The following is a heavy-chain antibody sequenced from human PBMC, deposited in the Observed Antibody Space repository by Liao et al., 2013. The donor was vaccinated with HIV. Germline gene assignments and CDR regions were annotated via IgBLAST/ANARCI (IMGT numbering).Heavy chain of an antibody. CDR2: IYYSGST. CDR3: ASSAQPSPEYYFDY. Sequence: QVQLQESGPGLVKPSETLSLTCTVSGGSISSYYWSWIRQPPGKGLEWIGYIYYSGSTNYNPSLKSRVTISVDTSKNQFSLKLTSVTAADTAVYYCASSAQPSPEYYFDYWGQGTLVTVSS. CDR1: GGSISSYY. J-gene: IGHJ4*02. V-gene: IGHV4-59*01. D-gene: IGHD1-14*01.